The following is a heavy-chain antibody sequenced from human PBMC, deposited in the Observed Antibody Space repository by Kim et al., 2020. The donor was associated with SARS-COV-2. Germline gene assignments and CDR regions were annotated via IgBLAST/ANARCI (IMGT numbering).Heavy chain of an antibody. D-gene: IGHD3-10*01. CDR3: ARLPGMYTMVRGVKGYFDY. CDR1: GGSISSSSYY. V-gene: IGHV4-39*01. Sequence: SETLSLTCTVSGGSISSSSYYWGWIRQPPGKGLEWIGSIYYSGSTYYNPSLKSRVTISVDTSKNQFSLKLSSVTAADTAVYYCARLPGMYTMVRGVKGYFDYWGQGTLVTVSS. J-gene: IGHJ4*02. CDR2: IYYSGST.